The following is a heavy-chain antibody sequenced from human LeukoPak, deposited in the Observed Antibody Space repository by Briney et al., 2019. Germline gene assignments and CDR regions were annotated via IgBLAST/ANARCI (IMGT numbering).Heavy chain of an antibody. V-gene: IGHV1-69*01. D-gene: IGHD2-2*01. CDR1: GGTFSSYA. Sequence: GSSVKVSCKASGGTFSSYAISWVRQAPGQGLEWMGGIIPIFGTANYAQKFQGRVTITADESTSTAYMELSSLRSEDTAVYYCAREHCSSTSCYGWFDPWGQGTLVTVSS. J-gene: IGHJ5*02. CDR2: IIPIFGTA. CDR3: AREHCSSTSCYGWFDP.